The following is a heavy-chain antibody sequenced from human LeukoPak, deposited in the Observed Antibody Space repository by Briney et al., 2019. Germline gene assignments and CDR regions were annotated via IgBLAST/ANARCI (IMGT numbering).Heavy chain of an antibody. CDR2: IYYSGST. J-gene: IGHJ4*02. D-gene: IGHD2-2*01. CDR3: ARSSPAAYDY. V-gene: IGHV4-31*03. CDR1: GGSISSGGYY. Sequence: SETLSLTCTVSGGSISSGGYYWSWIRQHPGKGLEWIGYIYYSGSTYYNPSLKSRVTISVDTSKNQFSLKLSSVTAADTAVYYCARSSPAAYDYWGQGTLVTVSS.